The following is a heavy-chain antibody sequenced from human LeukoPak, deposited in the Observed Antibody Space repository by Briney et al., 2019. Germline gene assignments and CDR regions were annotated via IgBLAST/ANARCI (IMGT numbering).Heavy chain of an antibody. D-gene: IGHD1-26*01. J-gene: IGHJ6*03. CDR1: GFTFDDYG. CDR3: ARDPYSGNYGTYYYYYMDV. Sequence: GGSLRLSCAASGFTFDDYGMNWVRQGPGKGLEWVSYICSSNRTIYYADSVKGRFTISRDNGKNSLYLQMDSLGPEDTAVYYCARDPYSGNYGTYYYYYMDVWGKGTTVTISS. V-gene: IGHV3-48*04. CDR2: ICSSNRTI.